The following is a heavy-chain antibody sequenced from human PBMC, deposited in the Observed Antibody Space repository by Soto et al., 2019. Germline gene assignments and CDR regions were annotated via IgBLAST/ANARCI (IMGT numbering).Heavy chain of an antibody. J-gene: IGHJ6*02. CDR3: ARGIFGVDSYYYYGMDV. D-gene: IGHD3-3*01. Sequence: SETLSVTCTVAGGSISSSSYYWGRIRQPPGKGLEWIGSIYYSGSTNYNPSLKSRVTISVDTSKNQFSLKLSSVTAADTAVYYCARGIFGVDSYYYYGMDVWGQGTTVTVSS. CDR1: GGSISSSSYY. V-gene: IGHV4-39*07. CDR2: IYYSGST.